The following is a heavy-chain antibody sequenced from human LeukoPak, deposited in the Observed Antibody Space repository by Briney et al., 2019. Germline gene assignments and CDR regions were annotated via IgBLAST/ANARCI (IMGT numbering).Heavy chain of an antibody. J-gene: IGHJ4*02. CDR1: GDSITSTTYY. D-gene: IGHD3-22*01. Sequence: PSETLSLTCTVSGDSITSTTYYWGWIRQSPGKGLEWIGYIYYSGSTYYNPSLKSRVTISVDTSKNQFSLKLSSVTAADTAVYYCARTPFYYDLGDYDYWGQGTLVTVSS. CDR3: ARTPFYYDLGDYDY. CDR2: IYYSGST. V-gene: IGHV4-31*03.